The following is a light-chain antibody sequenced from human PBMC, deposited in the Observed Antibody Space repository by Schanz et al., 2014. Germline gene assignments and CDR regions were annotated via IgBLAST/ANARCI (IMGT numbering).Light chain of an antibody. Sequence: QSALTQPPSASGSPGQSVTISCTGTSSDVGGYNYVSWYQQHPGKAPKLMIYEVNKRPSGVPDRFSGSKSGSTASLTISGLQAEDEADYYCTTYTNTVVFGGGTKLTVL. J-gene: IGLJ2*01. CDR1: SSDVGGYNY. CDR3: TTYTNTVV. CDR2: EVN. V-gene: IGLV2-8*01.